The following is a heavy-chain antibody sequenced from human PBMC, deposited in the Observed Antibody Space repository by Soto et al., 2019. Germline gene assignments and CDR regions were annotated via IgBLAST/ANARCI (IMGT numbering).Heavy chain of an antibody. CDR1: GYSFTSYW. CDR2: IDPSDSYT. V-gene: IGHV5-10-1*01. Sequence: PGESLKISCKGSGYSFTSYWISWVRQMPGKGLEWMGRIDPSDSYTNYSPSFQGHVTISADKSISTAYLQWSSLKASDTAMYYCALGGRITIFFEYGMDVWGQGTTVTVSS. J-gene: IGHJ6*02. D-gene: IGHD3-9*01. CDR3: ALGGRITIFFEYGMDV.